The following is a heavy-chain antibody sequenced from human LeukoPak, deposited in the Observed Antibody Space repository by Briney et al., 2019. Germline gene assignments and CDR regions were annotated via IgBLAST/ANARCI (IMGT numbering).Heavy chain of an antibody. D-gene: IGHD3-22*01. CDR1: GFTFSSYS. V-gene: IGHV3-48*04. CDR3: AREESSGSYYFDY. CDR2: ISVSGGAI. J-gene: IGHJ4*02. Sequence: GGSLRLTCAASGFTFSSYSMNWVRQAPGKGLEWVSYISVSGGAIYYADSVKGRFTISRDNAKNSLYLHMHSLRAEDTAVYYCAREESSGSYYFDYWGQGTLVTVSS.